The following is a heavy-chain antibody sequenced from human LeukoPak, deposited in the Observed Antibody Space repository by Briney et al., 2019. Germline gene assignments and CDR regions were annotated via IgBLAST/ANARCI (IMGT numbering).Heavy chain of an antibody. CDR3: ARGGDDYGDYVSPEYGMDV. D-gene: IGHD4-17*01. J-gene: IGHJ6*02. CDR2: INHGGST. CDR1: GGSFSGYY. Sequence: PSETLSLTCAVYGGSFSGYYWSWIRQPPGKGREGIGEINHGGSTNYNPSLKSRVTISVDTSKNQFSLKLSSVTAADTAVYYCARGGDDYGDYVSPEYGMDVWGQGTTVTVSS. V-gene: IGHV4-34*01.